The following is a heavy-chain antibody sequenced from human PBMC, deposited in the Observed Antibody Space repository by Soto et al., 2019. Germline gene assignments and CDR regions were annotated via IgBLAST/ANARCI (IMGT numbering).Heavy chain of an antibody. V-gene: IGHV3-64D*06. J-gene: IGHJ6*02. CDR2: IGSNGGST. CDR3: VIRAKGFYYYGMEV. Sequence: VGALRLSCSASRFTFSSYAMHWVRQAPWKGLEYVSAIGSNGGSTYYADSVKGRFTISRDNSKNTLYLQMSSLRAEDTAVYYCVIRAKGFYYYGMEVWRQEST. CDR1: RFTFSSYA.